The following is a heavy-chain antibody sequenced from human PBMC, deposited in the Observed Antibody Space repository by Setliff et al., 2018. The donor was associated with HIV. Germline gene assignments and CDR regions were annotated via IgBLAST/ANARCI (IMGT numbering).Heavy chain of an antibody. CDR1: GFTFRDFA. V-gene: IGHV3-30*04. CDR2: ISYDGSRI. CDR3: ASARIPTGGTSTSFDY. D-gene: IGHD1-1*01. Sequence: GGSLRLSCVASGFTFRDFAMFWVRQAPGKGLEWVSAISYDGSRIHYADSVKGRFTISRDNSKNTLYLQVNSLRPEDTAVYHCASARIPTGGTSTSFDYWGQGTLVTVSS. J-gene: IGHJ4*02.